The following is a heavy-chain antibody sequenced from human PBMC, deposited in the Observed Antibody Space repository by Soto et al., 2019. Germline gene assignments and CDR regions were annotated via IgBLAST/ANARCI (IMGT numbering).Heavy chain of an antibody. CDR1: VFTFSISA. V-gene: IGHV3-23*01. CDR2: VSANGQGI. Sequence: GGALLLSCATYVFTFSISAISWVRQAPGKGLEWVSAVSANGQGIYYADSVSGRFTISRDKSKNTVFLHMDSLSAEDTAVYYCAKGRHYPRDYFHYWGQGTMVTVSS. CDR3: AKGRHYPRDYFHY. D-gene: IGHD3-10*01. J-gene: IGHJ4*02.